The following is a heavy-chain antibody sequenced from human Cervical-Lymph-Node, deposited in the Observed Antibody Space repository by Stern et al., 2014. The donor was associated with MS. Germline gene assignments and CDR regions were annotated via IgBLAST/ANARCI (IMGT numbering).Heavy chain of an antibody. J-gene: IGHJ4*02. CDR3: AKDQGYYDSRIFFDY. Sequence: VQLEESGGGLVQPGGSLRLSCAASGLTFSSYAMSWVRQAPGKGLEWVSAISGRGGSTYYAESVKGRFTISRDNSKNTVYLQMNSLRAEDTAVYYCAKDQGYYDSRIFFDYWGQGTLVTVSS. CDR1: GLTFSSYA. D-gene: IGHD3-22*01. CDR2: ISGRGGST. V-gene: IGHV3-23*04.